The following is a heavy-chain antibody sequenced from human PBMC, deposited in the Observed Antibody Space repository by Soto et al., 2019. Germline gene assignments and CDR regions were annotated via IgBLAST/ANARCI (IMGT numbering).Heavy chain of an antibody. CDR1: GYGFTSYW. CDR3: ARRPKTDYYDSSGSFFDY. V-gene: IGHV5-51*01. Sequence: GESLKISCKGSGYGFTSYWIGWVRQMPGKGLEWMGIIYPGDSDTRYSPSFQGQVTISADKSISTAYLQWSSLKASDTAMYYCARRPKTDYYDSSGSFFDYWGQGTLVTVSS. J-gene: IGHJ4*02. D-gene: IGHD3-22*01. CDR2: IYPGDSDT.